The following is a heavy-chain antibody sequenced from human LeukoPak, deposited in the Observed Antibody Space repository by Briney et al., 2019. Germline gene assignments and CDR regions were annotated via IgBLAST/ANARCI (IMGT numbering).Heavy chain of an antibody. Sequence: ASVKVSCKASGYTFTGYYMHWVRQAPGQGLEWMGWINPNSGGTNYAQKFQGRVTITRNTSISTAYMELSGLRSEDTAVYYCARGDWNGYYYYMDVWGKGTTVTVSS. CDR3: ARGDWNGYYYYMDV. CDR2: INPNSGGT. V-gene: IGHV1-2*02. CDR1: GYTFTGYY. J-gene: IGHJ6*03. D-gene: IGHD1-1*01.